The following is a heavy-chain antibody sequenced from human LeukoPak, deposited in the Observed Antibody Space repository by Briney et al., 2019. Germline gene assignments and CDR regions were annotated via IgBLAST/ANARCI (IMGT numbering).Heavy chain of an antibody. D-gene: IGHD6-19*01. CDR1: GYTFTGYY. CDR3: ARDRAVAGPSYYYYYGMDV. CDR2: INPNSGGT. J-gene: IGHJ6*02. V-gene: IGHV1-2*02. Sequence: GASVKVSCKASGYTFTGYYMHWVRQAPGQGLEWMGWINPNSGGTNYAQKFQGRVTMTRDTSISTAYMELSRLRSDDTAVYYCARDRAVAGPSYYYYYGMDVWGQGTTVTVSS.